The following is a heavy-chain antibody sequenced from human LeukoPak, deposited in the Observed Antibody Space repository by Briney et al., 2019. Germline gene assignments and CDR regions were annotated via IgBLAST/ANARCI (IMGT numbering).Heavy chain of an antibody. D-gene: IGHD5-18*01. V-gene: IGHV1-8*01. CDR3: ARYGYSYGYYYGMDV. Sequence: GASVKVSCKASGYTFTSYDINWVRQATGQGLEWMGWMNPNSGNTGYAQKFQGRVTMTRNTSISTAYMELSSLRSEDTAVYYCARYGYSYGYYYGMDVWGQGTTVTVSS. CDR2: MNPNSGNT. J-gene: IGHJ6*02. CDR1: GYTFTSYD.